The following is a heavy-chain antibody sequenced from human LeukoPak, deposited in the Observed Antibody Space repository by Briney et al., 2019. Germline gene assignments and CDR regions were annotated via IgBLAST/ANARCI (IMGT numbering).Heavy chain of an antibody. D-gene: IGHD2-15*01. CDR1: GFTLGKCA. J-gene: IGHJ4*02. V-gene: IGHV3-43*02. CDR2: ISGDGGST. Sequence: GGSLRLSCAAYGFTLGKCAMRWGRHAPGKGLEWVSLISGDGGSTYYADSVEGRFTISRDNSKNSLYLQMNSLRTEDTALYYRAKDIVVVVGGYFDYWGQGTLVTVSS. CDR3: AKDIVVVVGGYFDY.